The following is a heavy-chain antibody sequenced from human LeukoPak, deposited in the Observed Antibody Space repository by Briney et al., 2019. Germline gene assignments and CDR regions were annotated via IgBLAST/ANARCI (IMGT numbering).Heavy chain of an antibody. CDR2: ISGSGGST. CDR1: GFTFSSYA. D-gene: IGHD4-17*01. Sequence: GGSLRLSCAASGFTFSSYAMSWARQAPGKGLEWVSAISGSGGSTYYADSVKGRFTISRDNSKNTLYLQMNSLRAEDTAVYYCAKMYGDLLLGWPPDAFDIWGQGTMVTVSS. V-gene: IGHV3-23*01. CDR3: AKMYGDLLLGWPPDAFDI. J-gene: IGHJ3*02.